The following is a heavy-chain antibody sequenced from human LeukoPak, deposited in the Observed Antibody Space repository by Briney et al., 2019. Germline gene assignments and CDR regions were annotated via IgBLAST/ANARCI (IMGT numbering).Heavy chain of an antibody. Sequence: ASVKVCCTVSGYTLTELSIHRGRQAPGNGLGWMGGTNLNSGDTSYAREFQDSVTMTRDTSLSTAYMELSRVRSADTAVYFCARRPINCIIANCYVDYWGQGTLVTVSS. CDR2: TNLNSGDT. D-gene: IGHD2-2*01. V-gene: IGHV1-2*02. CDR3: ARRPINCIIANCYVDY. J-gene: IGHJ4*02. CDR1: GYTLTELS.